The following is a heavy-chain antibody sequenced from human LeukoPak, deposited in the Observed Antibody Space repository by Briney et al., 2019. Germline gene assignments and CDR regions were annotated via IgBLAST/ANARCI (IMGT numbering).Heavy chain of an antibody. D-gene: IGHD3-3*01. J-gene: IGHJ4*02. CDR1: GFTFSSYG. Sequence: GGSLRLSCAASGFTFSSYGMHWVRQGPGKGLEWVSFIRYDGSDKYYANSVKGRFSISRDNSKDTLYLQMNNLGEEDTAVYYCAKDPSFTTFGVAPGDWGQGTLVIVSS. V-gene: IGHV3-30*02. CDR2: IRYDGSDK. CDR3: AKDPSFTTFGVAPGD.